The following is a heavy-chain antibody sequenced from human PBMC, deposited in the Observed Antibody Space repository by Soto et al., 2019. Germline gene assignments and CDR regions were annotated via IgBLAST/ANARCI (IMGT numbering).Heavy chain of an antibody. CDR3: ARLQYTVVTALDI. CDR1: GGSISSGDYY. D-gene: IGHD2-15*01. J-gene: IGHJ3*02. V-gene: IGHV4-30-4*02. CDR2: ISYSGST. Sequence: SETLSLTCSVSGGSISSGDYYWTWIRQPPGKGLEWIGYISYSGSTFYSPSLKRRVTISVDRSKNQFSLQLSSVTAADTAVYYCARLQYTVVTALDIWGQGTMVTVSS.